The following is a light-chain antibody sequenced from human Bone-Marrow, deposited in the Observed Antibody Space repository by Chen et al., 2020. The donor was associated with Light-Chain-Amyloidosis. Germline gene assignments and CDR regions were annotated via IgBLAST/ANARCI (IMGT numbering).Light chain of an antibody. CDR3: QSYQGSSQGV. J-gene: IGLJ3*02. V-gene: IGLV6-57*01. Sequence: NFMLTQPHSVSESPGKTVIISCTRSSGSIATNYVQWYQPRPGSSPTTVIYEDDQRPAGVPDRFSGSIDRSSNSAFLTSSGLKTEDEADYYCQSYQGSSQGVFGGGTKLTGL. CDR1: SGSIATNY. CDR2: EDD.